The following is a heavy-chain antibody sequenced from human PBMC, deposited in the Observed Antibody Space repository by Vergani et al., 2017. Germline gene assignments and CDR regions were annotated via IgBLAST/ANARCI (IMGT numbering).Heavy chain of an antibody. CDR3: ARDQGGYSYASWGGDAFDI. J-gene: IGHJ3*02. CDR1: GFTFSSYS. V-gene: IGHV3-21*01. Sequence: EVQLVESGGGLVKPGGSLRLSCAASGFTFSSYSMNWVRQAPGKGLEWVSSISSSSSYIYYADSVKGRFTISRDNAKNSLYLQMNSLRAEDTAVYYCARDQGGYSYASWGGDAFDIWGQGTMVTVSS. D-gene: IGHD5-18*01. CDR2: ISSSSSYI.